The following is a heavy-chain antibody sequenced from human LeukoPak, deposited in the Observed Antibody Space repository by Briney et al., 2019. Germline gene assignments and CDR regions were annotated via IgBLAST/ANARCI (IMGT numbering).Heavy chain of an antibody. V-gene: IGHV3-11*04. J-gene: IGHJ3*02. CDR2: ISRSGSTI. CDR1: GLRFSDYY. CDR3: ARDDTVALGAFDI. D-gene: IGHD4-23*01. Sequence: KPGGSLRLSCAASGLRFSDYYMKWIRQAPGKGLECVSHISRSGSTIYYADSVKGRFTISRDNAKNSLYLQMNSLRVEDTAVYYCARDDTVALGAFDIWGQGTMVTVSS.